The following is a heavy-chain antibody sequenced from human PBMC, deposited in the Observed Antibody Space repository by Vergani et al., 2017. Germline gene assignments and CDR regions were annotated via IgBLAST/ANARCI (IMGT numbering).Heavy chain of an antibody. CDR3: ARGDCSSTSCYTHYYYYMDV. J-gene: IGHJ6*03. CDR2: ISAYNGNT. Sequence: QVQLVQSGAELKKPGASVQVSCKASGYPFTSYGISWVRQAPGQGLEWMGWISAYNGNTNYAQKLQGRVTMTTDTSTSTAYMELRSLRSDDTAVYYCARGDCSSTSCYTHYYYYMDVWGKGTTVTVSS. V-gene: IGHV1-18*01. CDR1: GYPFTSYG. D-gene: IGHD2-2*02.